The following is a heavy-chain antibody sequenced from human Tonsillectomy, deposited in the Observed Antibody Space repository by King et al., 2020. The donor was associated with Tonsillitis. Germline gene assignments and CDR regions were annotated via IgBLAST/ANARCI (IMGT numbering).Heavy chain of an antibody. Sequence: QLVQSGPEVKKPGTSVKVSCKASGFTFTYSAMQWVRQAGGQRLEWIGWIVVGSGDTKYAQKFQERVTITRDMSTSTAYMELSSLRSEDTAVYFCAARDIAAAGNFDYWGQGTLVTVSS. V-gene: IGHV1-58*02. CDR3: AARDIAAAGNFDY. CDR2: IVVGSGDT. CDR1: GFTFTYSA. D-gene: IGHD6-13*01. J-gene: IGHJ4*02.